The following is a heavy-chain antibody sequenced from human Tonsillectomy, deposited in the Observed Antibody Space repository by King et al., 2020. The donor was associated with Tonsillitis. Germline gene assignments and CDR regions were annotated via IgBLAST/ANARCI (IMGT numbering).Heavy chain of an antibody. V-gene: IGHV3-30-3*01. J-gene: IGHJ6*02. Sequence: VQLVESGGGVVQPGRSLRLSCAASGFTFSSYTMHWVRQAPGKGLEWVAVISYDGSNKYYADSVKGRFTIPRDNSKNTLYVQMNSLRAEDTAVYYCARDRNYYYGMDVWGQGTTVTVSS. CDR2: ISYDGSNK. CDR3: ARDRNYYYGMDV. CDR1: GFTFSSYT.